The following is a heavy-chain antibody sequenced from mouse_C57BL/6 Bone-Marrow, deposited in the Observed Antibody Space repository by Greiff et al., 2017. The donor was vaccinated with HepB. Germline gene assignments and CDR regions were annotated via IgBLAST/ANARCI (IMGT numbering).Heavy chain of an antibody. J-gene: IGHJ4*01. CDR3: ARMLLYAMDY. V-gene: IGHV1-81*01. Sequence: QVQLQQSGAELARPGASVKLSCKASGYTFTSYGISWVKQSTGQGLEWIGEIYPRSGNTYYNEKFKGKATLTADKSSSTAYMELRSLTSEDSAVYFCARMLLYAMDYWGQGTSVTVSS. CDR1: GYTFTSYG. CDR2: IYPRSGNT.